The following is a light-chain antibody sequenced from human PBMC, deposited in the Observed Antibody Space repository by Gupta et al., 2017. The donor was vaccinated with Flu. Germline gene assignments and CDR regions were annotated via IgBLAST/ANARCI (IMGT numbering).Light chain of an antibody. V-gene: IGKV2-28*01. Sequence: DIVMTQSPLSLPVTPGEPASISCRSSQSLLHNNGNNYLDWYLQKPGQSPQLLIYLGSNRASGVPDRFSGSGSGTDFTLKISRVEAEDVGVYYCRQALQTLYSFGQGTKLEIK. CDR2: LGS. J-gene: IGKJ2*03. CDR3: RQALQTLYS. CDR1: QSLLHNNGNNY.